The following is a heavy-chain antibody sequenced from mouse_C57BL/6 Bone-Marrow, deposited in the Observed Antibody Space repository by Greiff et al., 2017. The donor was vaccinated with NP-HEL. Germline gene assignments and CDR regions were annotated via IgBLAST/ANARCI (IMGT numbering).Heavy chain of an antibody. Sequence: VQLQQSGAELVRPGASVKLSCTASGFNIKDDYMHWVKQRPEQGLEWIGWIDPENGDTEYASKFQGKATITADTSSNTAYLQLSSLTSEDTAVYYCTDYDYDGAYWGQGTLVTVSA. D-gene: IGHD2-4*01. J-gene: IGHJ3*01. CDR3: TDYDYDGAY. CDR1: GFNIKDDY. CDR2: IDPENGDT. V-gene: IGHV14-4*01.